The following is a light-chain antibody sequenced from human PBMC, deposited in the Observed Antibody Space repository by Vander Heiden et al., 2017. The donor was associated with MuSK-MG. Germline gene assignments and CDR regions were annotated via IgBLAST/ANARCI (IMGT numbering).Light chain of an antibody. V-gene: IGLV3-1*01. CDR3: QAWDTNIAV. CDR1: RLENKY. CDR2: QAY. Sequence: SYELTQPPSLAVSPGLSAIITCSGDRLENKYVSWYQQRPGQPPVMVMYQAYNRPSGIPERFSGSNSGNTATLTISGTQAMDEADYYCQAWDTNIAVFGGGTKLTVL. J-gene: IGLJ3*02.